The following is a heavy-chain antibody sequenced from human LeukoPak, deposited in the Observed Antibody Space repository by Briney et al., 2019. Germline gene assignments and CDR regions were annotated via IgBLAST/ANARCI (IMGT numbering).Heavy chain of an antibody. Sequence: GGSLRLSCAASGFTFSTYGAHWVRQAPRKGLEWVAFISYDGSIKYYADSVKGRLTISRDNSRSTLNLQMNSLKLEDTAIYYCARAVIFSYGMDVWGQGTTVTVSS. CDR1: GFTFSTYG. J-gene: IGHJ6*02. V-gene: IGHV3-30-3*01. CDR3: ARAVIFSYGMDV. CDR2: ISYDGSIK. D-gene: IGHD4-11*01.